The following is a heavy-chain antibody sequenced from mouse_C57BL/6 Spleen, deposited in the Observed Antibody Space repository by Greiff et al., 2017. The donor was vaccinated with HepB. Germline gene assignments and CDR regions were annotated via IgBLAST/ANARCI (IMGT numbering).Heavy chain of an antibody. J-gene: IGHJ2*01. Sequence: VMLVESGGGLVQPKGSLKLSCAASGFTFNTYAMHWVRQAPGKGLEWVARIRSKSSNYATYYADSVKDRFTISRDDSQSMLYLQMNNLKTEDTAMYYCVREEGVTTVVAFDYWGQGTTLTVSS. CDR1: GFTFNTYA. CDR3: VREEGVTTVVAFDY. CDR2: IRSKSSNYAT. D-gene: IGHD1-1*01. V-gene: IGHV10-3*01.